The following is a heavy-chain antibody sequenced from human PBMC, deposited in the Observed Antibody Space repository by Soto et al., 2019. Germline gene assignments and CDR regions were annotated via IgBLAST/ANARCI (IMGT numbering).Heavy chain of an antibody. V-gene: IGHV1-18*01. CDR2: ISAYNGDT. D-gene: IGHD4-17*01. CDR3: ARDFYGDYPNFDY. CDR1: GYTFSSYG. J-gene: IGHJ4*02. Sequence: ASVKVSCKASGYTFSSYGYAWVRQAPGQGLEWMGWISAYNGDTNYAQKFQDRVTMTTDTSTSTAYMELRSLRSDDTAVYYCARDFYGDYPNFDYWGQGTLVTVSS.